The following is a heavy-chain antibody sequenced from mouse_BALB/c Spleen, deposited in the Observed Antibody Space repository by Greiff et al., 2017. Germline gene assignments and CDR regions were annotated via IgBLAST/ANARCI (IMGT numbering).Heavy chain of an antibody. Sequence: DVKLQESGPGLVKPSQSLSLTCSVTGYSFTSGYFWNWIRQFPGNQLEWMGYISYDGSNNYNPSLKNRITITRDTSKNQFYLKLNSVTTEDTATYDGARDRGTNWDVDWYFDVWGAGTTVTVSS. V-gene: IGHV3-6*02. J-gene: IGHJ1*01. CDR3: ARDRGTNWDVDWYFDV. D-gene: IGHD4-1*02. CDR2: ISYDGSN. CDR1: GYSFTSGYF.